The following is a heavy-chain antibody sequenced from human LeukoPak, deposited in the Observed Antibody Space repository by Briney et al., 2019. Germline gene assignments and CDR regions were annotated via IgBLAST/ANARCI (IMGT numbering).Heavy chain of an antibody. V-gene: IGHV4-59*01. CDR3: ARDQGGALGG. CDR2: IYYSGST. D-gene: IGHD1-26*01. CDR1: GGSISSYY. Sequence: PSETLSLTCTVSGGSISSYYWSWIRQPPGKGLEWIGYIYYSGSTNYNPSPKSRVTISVDTSKNQFSLKLSSVTAADTAVYYCARDQGGALGGWGQGTLVTVSS. J-gene: IGHJ4*02.